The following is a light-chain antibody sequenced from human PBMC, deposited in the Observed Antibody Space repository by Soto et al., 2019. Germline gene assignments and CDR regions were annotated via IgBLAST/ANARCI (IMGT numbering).Light chain of an antibody. V-gene: IGKV1-39*01. Sequence: DIQLTQSPSSLSASVGDRVTITCRASQSITNYLNWYQQKPGKAPKLLIYGASSLESGVPSRFSGSGSGTDFTLTISSLQPEDFATYYCQQSYSAPWTFGRGTKVDIK. CDR1: QSITNY. J-gene: IGKJ1*01. CDR3: QQSYSAPWT. CDR2: GAS.